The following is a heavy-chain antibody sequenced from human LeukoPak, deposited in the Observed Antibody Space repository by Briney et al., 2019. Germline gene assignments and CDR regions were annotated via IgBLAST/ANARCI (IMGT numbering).Heavy chain of an antibody. D-gene: IGHD3-3*01. V-gene: IGHV3-30*03. Sequence: PGGSLRLSCAASGFTFSTYDMHWVRQTPGKGLEWVAFISYDETKRYYTDSVRGRFTISRDNAENSLYLQMDSLRAEDTAIYYCARERTIFGVALGNWGQGTLVTVSS. CDR2: ISYDETKR. CDR3: ARERTIFGVALGN. CDR1: GFTFSTYD. J-gene: IGHJ4*02.